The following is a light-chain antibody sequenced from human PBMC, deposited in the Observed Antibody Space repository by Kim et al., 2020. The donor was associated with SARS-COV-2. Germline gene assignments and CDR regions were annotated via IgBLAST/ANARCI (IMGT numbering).Light chain of an antibody. CDR1: TLGDKY. V-gene: IGLV3-1*01. Sequence: SYELTQPPSVSVSPGQTASITCSGGTLGDKYASWYQQKPGQSPVLVIYQDRKRPSGIPERFSGSSSGNIATLTISGTQAMDQADYYCQAWDRSTVVFGGGTKLTVL. J-gene: IGLJ2*01. CDR2: QDR. CDR3: QAWDRSTVV.